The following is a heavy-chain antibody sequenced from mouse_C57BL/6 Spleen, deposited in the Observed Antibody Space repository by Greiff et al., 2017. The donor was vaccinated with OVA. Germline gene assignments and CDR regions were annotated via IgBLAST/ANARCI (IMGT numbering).Heavy chain of an antibody. V-gene: IGHV5-17*01. D-gene: IGHD3-2*02. Sequence: EVKLMESGGGLVKPGGSLKLSCAASGFTFSDYGMHWVRQAPEKGLEWVAYISSGSSTIYYADTVKGRFTISRDNAKNTLFLQMTSLRSEDTAMYYCARQAQAYFDYWGQGTTLTVSS. CDR1: GFTFSDYG. CDR3: ARQAQAYFDY. J-gene: IGHJ2*01. CDR2: ISSGSSTI.